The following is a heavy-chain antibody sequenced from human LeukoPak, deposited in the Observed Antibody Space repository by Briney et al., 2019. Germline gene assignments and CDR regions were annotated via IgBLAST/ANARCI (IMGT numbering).Heavy chain of an antibody. CDR2: IVVGSGNT. Sequence: SVKVSCKASGFTFASSAVQWVRQARGQRLEWIGWIVVGSGNTNYAQKFQERVTITRDMSTSTAYMELSSLRSDDTAVYYCARARGGWFMDVWGQGTTVTVSS. CDR1: GFTFASSA. J-gene: IGHJ6*02. V-gene: IGHV1-58*01. CDR3: ARARGGWFMDV. D-gene: IGHD6-19*01.